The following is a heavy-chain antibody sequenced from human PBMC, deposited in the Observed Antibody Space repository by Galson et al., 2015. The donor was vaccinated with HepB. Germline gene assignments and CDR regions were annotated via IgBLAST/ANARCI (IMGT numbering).Heavy chain of an antibody. CDR1: GFTFSSYG. V-gene: IGHV3-33*01. D-gene: IGHD4-17*01. J-gene: IGHJ1*01. CDR2: IWYDGSNK. Sequence: SLRLSCAASGFTFSSYGMHWVRQAPGKGLEWVAVIWYDGSNKYYADSVKGRFTISRDNSKNTLYLQMNSLRAEDTAVYYCARGNYGDYFQHWGQGTLVTVSA. CDR3: ARGNYGDYFQH.